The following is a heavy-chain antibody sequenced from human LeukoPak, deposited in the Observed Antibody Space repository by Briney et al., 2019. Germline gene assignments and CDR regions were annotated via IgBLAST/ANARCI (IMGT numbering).Heavy chain of an antibody. Sequence: GGSLRLSCAASGFPFSGYWMTWVRQAPGKGLQWVASIKQDASDSRHADSVKGRFTISRDNAKNSLYLQMNNLRADDTAVYYCAKNIAAPGRDSYYLYGMDVWGQGTTVTVSS. CDR1: GFPFSGYW. J-gene: IGHJ6*02. D-gene: IGHD6-25*01. V-gene: IGHV3-7*01. CDR2: IKQDASDS. CDR3: AKNIAAPGRDSYYLYGMDV.